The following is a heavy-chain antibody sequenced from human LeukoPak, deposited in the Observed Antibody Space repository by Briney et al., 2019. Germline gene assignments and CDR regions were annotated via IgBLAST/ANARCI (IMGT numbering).Heavy chain of an antibody. J-gene: IGHJ4*02. Sequence: PSETLSLTCTVSGGSISSGGYYWSWIRQHPGKGLEWIESTYYSGSTNYNPSLQGRVTISLDTSRNQFSLKLSSVTAADTAVYYCASGDNDPLFDYWGQGTLVTVSS. CDR1: GGSISSGGYY. CDR2: TYYSGST. CDR3: ASGDNDPLFDY. V-gene: IGHV4-31*03. D-gene: IGHD1-1*01.